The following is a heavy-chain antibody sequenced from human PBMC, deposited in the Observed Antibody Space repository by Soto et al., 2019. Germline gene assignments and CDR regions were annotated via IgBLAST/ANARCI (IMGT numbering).Heavy chain of an antibody. V-gene: IGHV4-59*12. J-gene: IGHJ5*02. CDR3: ARDYFDSSDYTTNWFDP. CDR2: IYYSGST. D-gene: IGHD3-22*01. CDR1: GGYISSYY. Sequence: SETLSLTCTVSGGYISSYYWSWIRQPQGKGLEWIGYIYYSGSTNYNPSLKSRVTIFVDTSKNQFSLKLTSVTAADTALYYCARDYFDSSDYTTNWFDPWGQGTLVTVSS.